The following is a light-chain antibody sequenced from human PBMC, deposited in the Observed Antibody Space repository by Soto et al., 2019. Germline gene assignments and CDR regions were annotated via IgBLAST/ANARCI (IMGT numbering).Light chain of an antibody. CDR3: QQYDNLPLT. CDR2: DAS. V-gene: IGKV1-33*01. Sequence: DIQMTQSPSSLSASVGDRVTITCQASQDISNYLNWYQQKPGKAPKLLIYDASNLETGVPSRFSGSGSGTDFTFTIISLQPEDIATYYCQQYDNLPLTFGGGTKVAIK. J-gene: IGKJ4*01. CDR1: QDISNY.